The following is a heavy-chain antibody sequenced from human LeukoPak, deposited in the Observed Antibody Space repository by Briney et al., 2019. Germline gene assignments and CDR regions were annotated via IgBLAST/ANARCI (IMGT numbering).Heavy chain of an antibody. D-gene: IGHD3-3*01. CDR3: ARTRDYDFWSGYD. Sequence: SETLSLTCTVSSGSISSYYWSWIRQPPGKGLEWIGYIYYSGSTNYNPSLKSRVTISVDTSKNQFSLKLSSVTAADTAVYCCARTRDYDFWSGYDWGQGTLVTVSS. V-gene: IGHV4-59*01. J-gene: IGHJ4*02. CDR2: IYYSGST. CDR1: SGSISSYY.